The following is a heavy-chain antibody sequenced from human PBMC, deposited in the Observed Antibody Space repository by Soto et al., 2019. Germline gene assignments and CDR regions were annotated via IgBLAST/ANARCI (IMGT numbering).Heavy chain of an antibody. CDR2: IYYSGST. Sequence: QLQLQESGPGLVKPSETLSLTCTVSGGSISSSSYYWGWIRQPPGKGLEWIGSIYYSGSTYYNLSLKSRVTISVDTSKNQCSLKLSSVTAADTAVYYCARSPGGIAAAGPLAYWGQGTLVTVSS. D-gene: IGHD6-13*01. CDR1: GGSISSSSYY. CDR3: ARSPGGIAAAGPLAY. J-gene: IGHJ4*02. V-gene: IGHV4-39*01.